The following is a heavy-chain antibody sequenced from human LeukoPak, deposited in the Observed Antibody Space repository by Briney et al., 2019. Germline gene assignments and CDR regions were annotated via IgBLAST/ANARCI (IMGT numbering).Heavy chain of an antibody. CDR2: INPVDGSA. J-gene: IGHJ4*02. D-gene: IGHD6-19*01. Sequence: ASVKVSCKASGYTFTSKYIHWVRQAPGKGLEWMGIINPVDGSASYAQKFQGRVTITRDTSTSTVYMELSSLRSDDTAVYYCARAGTFWDYFDYWGQGTLVTVSS. V-gene: IGHV1-46*01. CDR3: ARAGTFWDYFDY. CDR1: GYTFTSKY.